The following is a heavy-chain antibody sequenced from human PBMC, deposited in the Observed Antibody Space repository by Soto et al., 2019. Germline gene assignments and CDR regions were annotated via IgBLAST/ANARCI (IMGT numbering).Heavy chain of an antibody. J-gene: IGHJ3*02. CDR2: ISYSGST. Sequence: SETLSLTCTVSGGSIRTSGYSWGWIRRPPEKGLEWIATISYSGSTYYNPSLKSRVTISVDTSKSHLSLKLSSVTAADTAVYYCARAARNVDIVATGYAFDIWGQGTMVTVSS. CDR3: ARAARNVDIVATGYAFDI. D-gene: IGHD5-12*01. V-gene: IGHV4-39*02. CDR1: GGSIRTSGYS.